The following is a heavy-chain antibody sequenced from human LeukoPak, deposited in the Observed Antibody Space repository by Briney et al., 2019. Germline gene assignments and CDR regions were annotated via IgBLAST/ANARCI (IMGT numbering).Heavy chain of an antibody. Sequence: GGSLRLSCAASGFTFSSYAMSWVRQAPGKGLEWVSAISGSGGSTYYADSVKGRFTISRDNSKNTLYLQMNSLGAEDTAVYYCATHYDSSGYYPRQTDYWGQGTLVTVSS. CDR2: ISGSGGST. CDR3: ATHYDSSGYYPRQTDY. D-gene: IGHD3-22*01. J-gene: IGHJ4*02. V-gene: IGHV3-23*01. CDR1: GFTFSSYA.